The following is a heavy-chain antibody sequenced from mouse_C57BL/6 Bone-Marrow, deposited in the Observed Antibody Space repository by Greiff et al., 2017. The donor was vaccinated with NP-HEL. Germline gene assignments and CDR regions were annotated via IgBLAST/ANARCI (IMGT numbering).Heavy chain of an antibody. CDR2: INPYNGGT. D-gene: IGHD1-1*01. V-gene: IGHV1-19*01. CDR3: ARPLYYYGSSYYFDY. Sequence: EVQLQQSGPVLVKPGASVKMSCKASGYTFTDYYMNWVKQSHGKSLEWIGVINPYNGGTSYNQKFKGKATLTVDKSSSTAYMELNSLTSEDSAVYYCARPLYYYGSSYYFDYWGQGTTLTVSS. J-gene: IGHJ2*01. CDR1: GYTFTDYY.